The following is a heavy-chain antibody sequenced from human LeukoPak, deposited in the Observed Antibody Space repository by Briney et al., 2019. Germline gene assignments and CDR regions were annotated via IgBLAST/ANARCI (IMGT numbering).Heavy chain of an antibody. D-gene: IGHD6-19*01. CDR2: ISGSGGST. V-gene: IGHV3-23*01. J-gene: IGHJ4*02. CDR3: AKDGSIAVAGSPFDY. Sequence: PGGSLRLSCAASGFTFSSYAMSWVRQAPGKGLEWVSAISGSGGSTYYADSVKGRFTISRDNSKNTLYLQMNSLRAEDTAVYYCAKDGSIAVAGSPFDYWGQGTLVTVSS. CDR1: GFTFSSYA.